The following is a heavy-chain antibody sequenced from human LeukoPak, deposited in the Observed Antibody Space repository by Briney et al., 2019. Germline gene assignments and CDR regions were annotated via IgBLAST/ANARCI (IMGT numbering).Heavy chain of an antibody. Sequence: PRGSLRLSCAAPGVTVSGNYMGWVRQAPGKGLGWVSVIYSGGSTYYADSLKGRFTISRDTSKNTLYLQTNSLRAEGTGVYDCEARKYSYGFAYWGQGTLVTASS. CDR3: EARKYSYGFAY. V-gene: IGHV3-53*01. J-gene: IGHJ4*02. CDR1: GVTVSGNY. D-gene: IGHD5-18*01. CDR2: IYSGGST.